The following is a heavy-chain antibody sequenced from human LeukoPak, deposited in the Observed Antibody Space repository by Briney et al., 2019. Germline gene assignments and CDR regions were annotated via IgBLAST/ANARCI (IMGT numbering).Heavy chain of an antibody. CDR1: GGSISSYY. V-gene: IGHV4-59*01. Sequence: SETLSLTCTVSGGSISSYYWSWIRQPPGTGLERIGNIYYSGSTNYNPSLKSRVTISVDTSKNQFSLKLSSVTAADTAVYYCARVAIAVAANRGAFDIWGQGTMVTVSS. D-gene: IGHD6-19*01. J-gene: IGHJ3*02. CDR3: ARVAIAVAANRGAFDI. CDR2: IYYSGST.